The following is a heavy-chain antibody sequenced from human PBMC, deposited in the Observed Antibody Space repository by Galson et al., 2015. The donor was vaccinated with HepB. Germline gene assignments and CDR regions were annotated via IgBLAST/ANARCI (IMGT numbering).Heavy chain of an antibody. CDR2: VSGDGNTR. V-gene: IGHV3-23*01. D-gene: IGHD3-10*01. J-gene: IGHJ4*02. CDR1: GFTFSSRG. CDR3: VLNFYVPGSYFIFDS. Sequence: SLRLSCAASGFTFSSRGLSWVRQTPGKGLEWVASVSGDGNTRHYADSVRGRFTISRDNSKNVVYLQMNSLRGEDTAKYYCVLNFYVPGSYFIFDSWGQGTLVTVSS.